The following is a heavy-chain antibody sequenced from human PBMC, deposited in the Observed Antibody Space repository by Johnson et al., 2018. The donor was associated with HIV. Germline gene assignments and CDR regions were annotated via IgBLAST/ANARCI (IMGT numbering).Heavy chain of an antibody. CDR3: AKGSGWYYALAI. Sequence: VQLVESGGGLVQPGGSLKLSCAASGISFSSYWMHWVRQAPGKGLVWVSRIKSDGTSTNYADSVKGRFTISRDNAKDTLYLQMNSLRAEDTAIYYCAKGSGWYYALAIWGQGTMVTVSA. V-gene: IGHV3-74*01. CDR1: GISFSSYW. J-gene: IGHJ3*02. CDR2: IKSDGTST. D-gene: IGHD6-19*01.